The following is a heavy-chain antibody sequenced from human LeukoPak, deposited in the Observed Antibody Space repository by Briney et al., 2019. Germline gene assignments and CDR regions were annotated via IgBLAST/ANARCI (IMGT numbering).Heavy chain of an antibody. CDR1: GFTFSSYA. Sequence: PGGSLRLSCAASGFTFSSYAVHWVRQAPGKGLEWVGRIRTKIEGETTDYAAPVKGRFTISRDDSKTTLYLHMNSLQTEDSAVYYCTTERNWELLRPYGLDIWGQGTAVTVSS. D-gene: IGHD1-26*01. J-gene: IGHJ6*02. CDR2: IRTKIEGETT. V-gene: IGHV3-15*01. CDR3: TTERNWELLRPYGLDI.